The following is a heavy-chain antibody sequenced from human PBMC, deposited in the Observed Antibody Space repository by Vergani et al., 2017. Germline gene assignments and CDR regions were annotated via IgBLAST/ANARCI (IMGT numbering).Heavy chain of an antibody. CDR1: GGSISSSSYY. Sequence: QLQLQESGPGLVKPSETLSLTCTVSGGSISSSSYYWGWIRQPPGKGLEWIGSIYYSGSTYYNPSLKSRVTISVDKSKNQFSLKLSSVTAADTAVYYCARALKNSSGYYYIFDYWGQGTLVTVSS. CDR3: ARALKNSSGYYYIFDY. CDR2: IYYSGST. V-gene: IGHV4-39*07. D-gene: IGHD3-22*01. J-gene: IGHJ4*02.